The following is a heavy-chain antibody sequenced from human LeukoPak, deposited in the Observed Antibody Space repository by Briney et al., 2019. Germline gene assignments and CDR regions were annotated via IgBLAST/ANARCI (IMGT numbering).Heavy chain of an antibody. CDR3: AREGIVVVPAATGFDP. D-gene: IGHD2-2*01. Sequence: SGGSLRLSCAASGFTFSSYSMNWVRQAPGKGLEWVSSISSSSSYTYYADSVKGRFTISRDNAKNSLYLQMNSLRAEDTAVYYCAREGIVVVPAATGFDPWGQGTLVTVSS. CDR2: ISSSSSYT. J-gene: IGHJ5*02. V-gene: IGHV3-21*01. CDR1: GFTFSSYS.